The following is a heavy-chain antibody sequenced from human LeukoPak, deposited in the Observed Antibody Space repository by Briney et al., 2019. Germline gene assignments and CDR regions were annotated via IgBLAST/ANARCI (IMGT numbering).Heavy chain of an antibody. D-gene: IGHD2-21*02. CDR2: ISSSSSYI. CDR1: GFTFSSYS. V-gene: IGHV3-21*01. CDR3: ARDSAVVTYNWFDP. Sequence: GGSLRLSCAASGFTFSSYSMNWVRQAPGKGLGWVSSISSSSSYIYYADSVKGRFTISRDNAKNSLYLQMNSLRAEDTAVYYCARDSAVVTYNWFDPWGQGTLVTVSS. J-gene: IGHJ5*02.